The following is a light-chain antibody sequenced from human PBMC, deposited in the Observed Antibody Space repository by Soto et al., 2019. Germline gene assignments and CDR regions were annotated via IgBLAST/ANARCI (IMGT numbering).Light chain of an antibody. J-gene: IGKJ5*01. CDR2: DAS. Sequence: EIVMTQSPATLSVSQGERATLSCRASQSVSGSLAWYQQKPGQAPRLLIYDASNRATGIPARFSGSGSGTDFTLTISSLEPEDFAVYYCQQRSNWPPITFGQGTRLEI. CDR1: QSVSGS. V-gene: IGKV3-11*01. CDR3: QQRSNWPPIT.